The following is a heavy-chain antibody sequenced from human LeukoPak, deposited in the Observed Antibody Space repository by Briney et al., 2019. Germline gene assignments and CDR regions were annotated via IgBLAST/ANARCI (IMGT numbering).Heavy chain of an antibody. CDR2: ISSSSTTI. CDR1: GFTFSSYT. J-gene: IGHJ4*02. V-gene: IGHV3-48*04. CDR3: AKGHDYSTH. Sequence: GGSLRLSCAASGFTFSSYTMNWVRQAPGKGLEWVSYISSSSTTIYFADSVKGRFTISRDNAKNSLYLQMNSLRAEDTAVYYCAKGHDYSTHWGQGTLVTVSS. D-gene: IGHD4-11*01.